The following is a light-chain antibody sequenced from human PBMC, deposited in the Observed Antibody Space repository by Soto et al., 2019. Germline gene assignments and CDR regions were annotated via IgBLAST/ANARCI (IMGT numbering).Light chain of an antibody. J-gene: IGLJ2*01. V-gene: IGLV4-69*01. CDR2: LNSDGSH. Sequence: QLVLTQSPSASASLGASFKLTCTLSSGHSSYAIAWHQQQPEKGPRYLMKLNSDGSHTKGDGIPDRFSGSSSGAERYLTIASLQSEDEADYNCQTWGTDIKGVFGGGTKVTVL. CDR1: SGHSSYA. CDR3: QTWGTDIKGV.